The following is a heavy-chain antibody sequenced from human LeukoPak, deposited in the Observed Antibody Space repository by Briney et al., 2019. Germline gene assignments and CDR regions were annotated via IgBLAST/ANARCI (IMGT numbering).Heavy chain of an antibody. Sequence: PSETLSLTCSVSGASVYSDSSYWTWIRQAPGKGLEWIGYIDYRGGTKYNASLKSRVTISLETSKNEFSLNLNSVIAADTAVYYCARGLLHSCWFDPWGQGTLVTVSS. J-gene: IGHJ5*02. CDR3: ARGLLHSCWFDP. CDR1: GASVYSDSSY. CDR2: IDYRGGT. D-gene: IGHD2/OR15-2a*01. V-gene: IGHV4-61*01.